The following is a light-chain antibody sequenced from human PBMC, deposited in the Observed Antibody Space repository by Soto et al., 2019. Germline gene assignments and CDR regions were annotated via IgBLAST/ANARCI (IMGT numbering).Light chain of an antibody. CDR1: QSVTSKY. V-gene: IGKV3-20*01. Sequence: IVLTKSPDTLSLSTRERATLSCRASQSVTSKYLAWYQQKPGQAPRLLIHGASNRATGIPDRFSGSGSGTDFTLTISRLEPEDFAVYHCQQYGRSPTFGQGTKADIK. CDR3: QQYGRSPT. J-gene: IGKJ1*01. CDR2: GAS.